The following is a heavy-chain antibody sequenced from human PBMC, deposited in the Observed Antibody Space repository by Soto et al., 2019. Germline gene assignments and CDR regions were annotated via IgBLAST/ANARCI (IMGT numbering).Heavy chain of an antibody. D-gene: IGHD5-12*01. Sequence: SETLSLTCTVSGGSISSGGYYWSWIRQHPGKGLEWIGYIYYSGSTYYNPSLKSRVTISVDTSKNQFSLKLSSVTAADTAVYYCARGRGYSGYDCNWFDPWGQGTLVTVSS. CDR1: GGSISSGGYY. V-gene: IGHV4-31*03. J-gene: IGHJ5*02. CDR2: IYYSGST. CDR3: ARGRGYSGYDCNWFDP.